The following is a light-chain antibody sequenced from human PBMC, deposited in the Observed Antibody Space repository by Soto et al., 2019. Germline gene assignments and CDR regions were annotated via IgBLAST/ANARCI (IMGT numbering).Light chain of an antibody. CDR1: EGVRNY. V-gene: IGKV3-11*01. J-gene: IGKJ4*01. CDR3: QQRSSWPLT. Sequence: EIVLTQSPATLSLSPGERATLSCRASEGVRNYLIWYQQKPGLPPRLLIYDTSTWATGIPARFSGGGSATAYTRPISSLETDDFGVYYCQQRSSWPLTFGGGTKVDIK. CDR2: DTS.